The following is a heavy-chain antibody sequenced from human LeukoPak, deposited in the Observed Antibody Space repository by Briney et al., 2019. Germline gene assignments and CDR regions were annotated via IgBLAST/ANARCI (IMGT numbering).Heavy chain of an antibody. D-gene: IGHD1-7*01. CDR2: ISYDGSNK. J-gene: IGHJ4*02. CDR3: AKFITGTSADY. V-gene: IGHV3-30*18. CDR1: GFTFSSYG. Sequence: GGSLRLSCAASGFTFSSYGMHWVRQAPGKGLEWVAVISYDGSNKYYADSVKGRFTISRDNSKNTLYLQMNSLRAEDTAVYYCAKFITGTSADYWGQGTRVTVSS.